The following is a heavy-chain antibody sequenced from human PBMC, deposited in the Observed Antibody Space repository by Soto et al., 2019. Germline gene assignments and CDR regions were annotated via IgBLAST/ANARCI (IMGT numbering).Heavy chain of an antibody. V-gene: IGHV4-30-4*01. D-gene: IGHD3-22*01. CDR3: ARAANTYYYDSSGYYYTFDI. J-gene: IGHJ3*02. CDR1: GGSISSGDSY. CDR2: IYCSGST. Sequence: QVQLQESGPGLVKPSQTLSLTCTVSGGSISSGDSYWSWIRQPPGRGLECIGYIYCSGSTYYSPSLKSRVTISVDTSKNQFSLKLSSVTAADTAVYYCARAANTYYYDSSGYYYTFDIWGQGTMVTVSS.